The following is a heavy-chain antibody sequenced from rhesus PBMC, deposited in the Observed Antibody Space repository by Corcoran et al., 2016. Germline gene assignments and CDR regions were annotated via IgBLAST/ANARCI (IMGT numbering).Heavy chain of an antibody. CDR1: GGSVSSSKW. D-gene: IGHD3-34*01. CDR2: ISGSGGTT. CDR3: ASVWDEYLDY. J-gene: IGHJ4*01. V-gene: IGHV4-65*01. Sequence: QVQLQESGPGLVKTSETLSLTCAVSGGSVSSSKWWSWIRQAPEKGLEWIAYISGSGGTTHYNPSLKSRVTISIDTSKKQFSLKLSSVTVADTAVYYCASVWDEYLDYWGQGVLVTVSS.